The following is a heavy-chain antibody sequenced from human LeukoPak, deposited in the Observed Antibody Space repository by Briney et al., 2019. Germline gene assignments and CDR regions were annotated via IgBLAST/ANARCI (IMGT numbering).Heavy chain of an antibody. J-gene: IGHJ6*03. CDR2: ISRSSSYI. D-gene: IGHD2-2*01. CDR3: ASLLGYCSSTSCSTAYYYYYMDV. Sequence: GGSLRLSCTASGFTFSSYWMNWVRQAPGKGLEWVSSISRSSSYIYYADSVKGRFTISRDNAKNSLYLQMNSLRAEDTAVYYCASLLGYCSSTSCSTAYYYYYMDVWGKGTTVTVSS. V-gene: IGHV3-21*01. CDR1: GFTFSSYW.